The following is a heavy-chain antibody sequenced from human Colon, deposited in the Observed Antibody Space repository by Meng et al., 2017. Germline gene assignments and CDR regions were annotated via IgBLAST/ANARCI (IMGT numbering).Heavy chain of an antibody. J-gene: IGHJ3*01. CDR1: GDSVSNNTGA. CDR2: TYCRSKWYN. CDR3: ARGAAVKTSYAFDV. V-gene: IGHV6-1*01. Sequence: SETLSFTCAISGDSVSNNTGAWNWIRQSPSTGLEWLARTYCRSKWYNDYAPFVKSRIIVTPDTSRNQFSLHLNSVSPEDTAVYYCARGAAVKTSYAFDVWGQGTVVTVSS. D-gene: IGHD6-13*01.